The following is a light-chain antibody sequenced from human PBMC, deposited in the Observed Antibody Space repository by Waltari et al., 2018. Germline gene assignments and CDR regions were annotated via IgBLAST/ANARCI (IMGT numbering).Light chain of an antibody. V-gene: IGKV1-39*01. CDR1: QSISSY. J-gene: IGKJ1*01. CDR2: AAS. Sequence: EIHMTQSPSSLSASVGGRGNITCQASQSISSYLNWYQQKPGKAPKLLIYAASSLQSGVPSRFSGSGSGTDFTLTISSLQPEDFATYYCQQSYSTPGTFGQGTKVEIK. CDR3: QQSYSTPGT.